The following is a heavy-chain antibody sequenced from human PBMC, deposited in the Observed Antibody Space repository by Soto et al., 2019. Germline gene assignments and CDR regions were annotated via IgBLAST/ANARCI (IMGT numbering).Heavy chain of an antibody. CDR1: GGTFSSYA. CDR3: ASSPKNWNDQEQYYYCGMDV. Sequence: QVQLVQSGAEVKKPGSSVKVSCKASGGTFSSYAISWVRQAPGQGLEWMGGIIPIFGTANYAQKFQGRVTITADDSTSTAYMELSSLRSEDTAVYYCASSPKNWNDQEQYYYCGMDVWGQGTTVTVSS. CDR2: IIPIFGTA. D-gene: IGHD1-1*01. V-gene: IGHV1-69*12. J-gene: IGHJ6*02.